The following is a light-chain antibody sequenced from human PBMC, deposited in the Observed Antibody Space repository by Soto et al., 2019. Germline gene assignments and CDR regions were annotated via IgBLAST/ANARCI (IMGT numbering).Light chain of an antibody. CDR1: QSISNY. CDR2: AAS. CDR3: QQRYNTPLT. V-gene: IGKV1-39*01. J-gene: IGKJ4*01. Sequence: DLQMTQTPSSLSASVGDRVIIPCRASQSISNYLNWYQQKPGKAPKLLIYAASSLQSGVPSRFSGSGSGTDFTLTISSLQPEDFATYYCQQRYNTPLTFGGGTKVEIK.